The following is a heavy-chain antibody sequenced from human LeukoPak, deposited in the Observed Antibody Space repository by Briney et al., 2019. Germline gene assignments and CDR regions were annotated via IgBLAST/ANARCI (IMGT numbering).Heavy chain of an antibody. D-gene: IGHD2-2*01. CDR2: LGRSGEYK. CDR1: GFRFTDHS. Sequence: GGSLRLSCAASGFRFTDHSMSWVRQAPGKGLEWVAGLGRSGEYKYYADSVKGRFTISRDNSKDTVSLQMNSLRAEDSAIYFCVKDRPCETCMPMDAWGQGTTVTVSS. V-gene: IGHV3-23*01. CDR3: VKDRPCETCMPMDA. J-gene: IGHJ6*02.